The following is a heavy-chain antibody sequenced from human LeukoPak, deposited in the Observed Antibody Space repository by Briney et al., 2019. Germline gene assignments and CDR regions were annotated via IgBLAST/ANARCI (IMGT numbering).Heavy chain of an antibody. CDR1: GGSISSSSYF. CDR2: IYYSGST. D-gene: IGHD2/OR15-2a*01. J-gene: IGHJ3*02. CDR3: ASEIIVIRAFDI. Sequence: PSETLSVTCTVSGGSISSSSYFWGWIRQPPGKGLEWIGSIYYSGSTYYNPSLRSRGTISVDTSKNQFSLKLSSVTAADTAVYYCASEIIVIRAFDIWGQGTMVTVSS. V-gene: IGHV4-39*01.